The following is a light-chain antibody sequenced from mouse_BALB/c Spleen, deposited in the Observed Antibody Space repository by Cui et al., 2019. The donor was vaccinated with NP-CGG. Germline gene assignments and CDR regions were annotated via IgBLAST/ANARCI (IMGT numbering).Light chain of an antibody. CDR2: GTN. CDR3: ALWYSNHWV. V-gene: IGLV1*01. Sequence: HAVFTQESVLTTSPGETVTLTCRSSTGAVTTSNYANWVQEKPDHLFTGLIGGTNNRAPGVPARFSGSLIGDKAALTITGAQTEDEAIYFCALWYSNHWVFGGGTKLTVL. CDR1: TGAVTTSNY. J-gene: IGLJ1*01.